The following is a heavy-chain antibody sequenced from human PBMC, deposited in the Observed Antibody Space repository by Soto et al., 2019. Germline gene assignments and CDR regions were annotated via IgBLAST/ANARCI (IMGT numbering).Heavy chain of an antibody. Sequence: ASVKVSCKASGGTFSSYDINWVRQATGQGLEWMGWMNPNSGNTGYAQKFQGRVTMTRNTSISTAYMELSSLRSEDTAVYYCARGRYYDFWSGYYRFNWFDPWGQGTLVTVSS. CDR1: GGTFSSYD. J-gene: IGHJ5*02. V-gene: IGHV1-8*01. CDR2: MNPNSGNT. D-gene: IGHD3-3*01. CDR3: ARGRYYDFWSGYYRFNWFDP.